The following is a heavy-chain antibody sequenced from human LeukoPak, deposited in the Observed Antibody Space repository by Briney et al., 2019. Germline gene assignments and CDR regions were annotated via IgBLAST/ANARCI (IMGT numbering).Heavy chain of an antibody. CDR2: INHSGST. J-gene: IGHJ4*02. CDR1: GGSFSGYY. CDR3: ARGKSWIRFYY. Sequence: RSETLSLTCAVYGGSFSGYYWSWIRQPPGKGLEWMGEINHSGSTNYNPSIMSRGTISVDTSKTQFSLKLSSVTAADTAVYYCARGKSWIRFYYCGQGTLVTVSS. V-gene: IGHV4-34*01. D-gene: IGHD5-18*01.